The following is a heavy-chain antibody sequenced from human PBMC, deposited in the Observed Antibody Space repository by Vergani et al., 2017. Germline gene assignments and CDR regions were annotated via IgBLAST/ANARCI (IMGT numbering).Heavy chain of an antibody. J-gene: IGHJ6*03. Sequence: VQLLESGGGVVLPGRSLRLSCAASGFTFSSYGMHWVRQAPGKGLEWVAVIWYDGSNKYYADSVKGRFTISRDNSKNTLYLQMNSLRAEDTAVYCCARGRETTPGYFSMDVWGKGTTVTVPS. CDR1: GFTFSSYG. V-gene: IGHV3-33*01. CDR3: ARGRETTPGYFSMDV. D-gene: IGHD4-11*01. CDR2: IWYDGSNK.